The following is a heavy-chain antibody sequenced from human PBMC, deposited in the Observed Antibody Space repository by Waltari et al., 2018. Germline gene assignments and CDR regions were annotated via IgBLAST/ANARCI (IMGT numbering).Heavy chain of an antibody. J-gene: IGHJ4*02. V-gene: IGHV4-38-2*02. CDR3: AREDSSSWYDY. CDR1: GYSISSGYY. Sequence: QVQLQESGPGLVKPSETLSLTCAVSGYSISSGYYWGWIRQPPGKGLEWIGSIYHSGSTYYNPSLKSRVTISVDTSKNQFSLKLSSVTAADTAVYYCAREDSSSWYDYWGQGTLVTVSS. CDR2: IYHSGST. D-gene: IGHD6-13*01.